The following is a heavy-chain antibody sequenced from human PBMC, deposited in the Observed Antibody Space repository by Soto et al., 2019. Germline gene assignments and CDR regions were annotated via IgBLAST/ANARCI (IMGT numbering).Heavy chain of an antibody. CDR3: ARGRGLRRDGYNSDYYGMDV. CDR2: IIPILGIA. D-gene: IGHD5-12*01. J-gene: IGHJ6*02. CDR1: GYTFTSYG. Sequence: CSVKVSCKASGYTFTSYGISWVRQAPGQGLEWMGRIIPILGIANYAQKFQGRVTITADKSTSTAYMELSSLRSEDTAVYYCARGRGLRRDGYNSDYYGMDVWGQGTTVTVSS. V-gene: IGHV1-69*04.